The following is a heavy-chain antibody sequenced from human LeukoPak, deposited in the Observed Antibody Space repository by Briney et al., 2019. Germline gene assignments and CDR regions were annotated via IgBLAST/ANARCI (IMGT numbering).Heavy chain of an antibody. Sequence: PGGSLRLSCAASGFTFSSYGMHWVRQAPGKGLEWVAVISYDGSNKYYADSVKGRFTISRDNSKNTLYLQMNSLRAEDTAVYYCAKVGGYYDSSGLPYYYYGMDVWGQGTTVTVSS. D-gene: IGHD3-22*01. CDR1: GFTFSSYG. CDR2: ISYDGSNK. J-gene: IGHJ6*02. V-gene: IGHV3-30*18. CDR3: AKVGGYYDSSGLPYYYYGMDV.